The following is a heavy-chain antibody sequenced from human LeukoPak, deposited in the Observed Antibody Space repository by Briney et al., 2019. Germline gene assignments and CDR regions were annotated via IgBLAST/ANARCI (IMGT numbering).Heavy chain of an antibody. J-gene: IGHJ4*02. CDR3: ARDLPDVNSGGYPYYFDY. V-gene: IGHV4-39*07. Sequence: SETLSLTCTVSGGSISSSSYYWGWIRQPPGKGLEWIGSIYYSGSTYYNPSLKSRVTISVDTSKNQFSLKLSSVTAADTAMYYCARDLPDVNSGGYPYYFDYWGQGTLVTVSS. CDR2: IYYSGST. D-gene: IGHD1-26*01. CDR1: GGSISSSSYY.